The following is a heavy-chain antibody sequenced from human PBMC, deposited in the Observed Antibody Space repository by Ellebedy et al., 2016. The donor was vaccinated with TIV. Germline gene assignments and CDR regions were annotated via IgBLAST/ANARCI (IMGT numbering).Heavy chain of an antibody. CDR2: ISSGSRTI. V-gene: IGHV3-48*01. J-gene: IGHJ4*02. CDR3: TRECIPGWRAFDY. D-gene: IGHD2-15*01. Sequence: PGGSLRLSCAASGFTFSGYSMNWVRKATGKGLDWVAYISSGSRTIYYAGSVKGRFTISRDNAKDSLFLQMNSLRADDTAVYYCTRECIPGWRAFDYWGKGTLVTVSS. CDR1: GFTFSGYS.